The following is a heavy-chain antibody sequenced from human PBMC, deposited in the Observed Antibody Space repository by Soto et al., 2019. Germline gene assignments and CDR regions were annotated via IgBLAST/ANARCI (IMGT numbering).Heavy chain of an antibody. J-gene: IGHJ4*02. V-gene: IGHV1-18*01. CDR1: GYIFTSCT. CDR3: AIANYGDNDF. D-gene: IGHD4-17*01. Sequence: QVQLVQSGAEVKKPGASVKVSCKAPGYIFTSCTISWVRQAPGQGLEWMGWISAYNGNIKDAQKFQGRFTMTTDTSTSTAYMELRSLTSADTAMYYCAIANYGDNDFWGQGTLVTVSS. CDR2: ISAYNGNI.